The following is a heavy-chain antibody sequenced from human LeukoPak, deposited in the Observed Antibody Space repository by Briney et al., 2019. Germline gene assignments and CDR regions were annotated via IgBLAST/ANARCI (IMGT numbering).Heavy chain of an antibody. J-gene: IGHJ4*02. CDR2: ISYDGSNK. V-gene: IGHV3-30-3*01. D-gene: IGHD4-17*01. CDR1: GFTFSSYA. CDR3: ARGGDYGDFPFDY. Sequence: GGSLRLSCAASGFTFSSYAMHWVRQAPGKGLEWVAVISYDGSNKYYADSVKGRFTISRDNAKNSLYLQMNSLRAEDTAVYYCARGGDYGDFPFDYWGQGTLVTVST.